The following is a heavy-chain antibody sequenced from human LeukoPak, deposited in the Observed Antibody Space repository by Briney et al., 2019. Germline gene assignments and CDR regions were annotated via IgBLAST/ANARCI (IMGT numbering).Heavy chain of an antibody. Sequence: ASVKVSCKASGYTFTSYGISWVRQAPGQGPELIGWISAYNGNTNYAQKLQGRVTMTTDTSTSTAYMELRSLRSDDTAVYYCARDDRNLPVEMATTDYWGQGTLVTVSS. CDR2: ISAYNGNT. CDR1: GYTFTSYG. J-gene: IGHJ4*02. CDR3: ARDDRNLPVEMATTDY. D-gene: IGHD5-24*01. V-gene: IGHV1-18*01.